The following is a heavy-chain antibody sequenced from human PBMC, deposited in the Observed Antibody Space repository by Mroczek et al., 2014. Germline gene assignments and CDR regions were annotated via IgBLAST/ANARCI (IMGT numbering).Heavy chain of an antibody. V-gene: IGHV4-39*01. Sequence: QVQLVQSGPGLVKPSETLSLTCTVSGGSISSSSYYWGWIRQPPGKGLEWIGSIYYSGSTYYNPSLKSRVTISVDTSKNQFSLKLSSVTAADTAVYYCARQAYSSGWYFLFDYWGQGTLVTVSS. J-gene: IGHJ4*02. CDR3: ARQAYSSGWYFLFDY. D-gene: IGHD6-19*01. CDR2: IYYSGST. CDR1: GGSISSSSYY.